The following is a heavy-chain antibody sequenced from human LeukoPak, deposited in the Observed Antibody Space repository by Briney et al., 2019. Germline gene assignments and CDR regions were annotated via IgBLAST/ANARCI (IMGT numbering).Heavy chain of an antibody. Sequence: SETLSLTCTVSGGSISSYYWSWFRQPPGKGLEWIGYIYYSGSTNYNPSLKSRVTISVDTSKNQFSLKLSSVTAADTAVYYCARRMVAAISPFGYWGQGTLVTVSS. D-gene: IGHD2-15*01. J-gene: IGHJ4*02. CDR1: GGSISSYY. V-gene: IGHV4-59*01. CDR3: ARRMVAAISPFGY. CDR2: IYYSGST.